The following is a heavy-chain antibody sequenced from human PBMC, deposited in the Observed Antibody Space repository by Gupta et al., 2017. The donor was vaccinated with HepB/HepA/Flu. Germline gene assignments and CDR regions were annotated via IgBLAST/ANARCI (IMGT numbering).Heavy chain of an antibody. Sequence: QVQLVESGGGVVQPGTSLTLSCAASGCAFGRYRMHWVRQAPGKGLEWVAIIWYDGSNENYGDSVKGRFTVSRDNSKNTLYLQMNNLRAEETAVYYCARHYCYNSAGLFGENWFDPWGQGTLVTVSS. V-gene: IGHV3-33*01. CDR2: IWYDGSNE. J-gene: IGHJ5*02. D-gene: IGHD3-16*02. CDR3: ARHYCYNSAGLFGENWFDP. CDR1: GCAFGRYR.